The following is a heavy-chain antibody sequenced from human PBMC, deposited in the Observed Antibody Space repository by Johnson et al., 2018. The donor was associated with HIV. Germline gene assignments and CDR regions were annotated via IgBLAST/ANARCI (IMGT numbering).Heavy chain of an antibody. D-gene: IGHD3-22*01. J-gene: IGHJ3*02. CDR3: ASDQYDSSGYYPDAFDI. CDR1: GFTFSSYG. V-gene: IGHV3-30*03. Sequence: QVQLVESGGGVVQPGRSLRLSCAASGFTFSSYGMHWVRQAPGKGLEWVAVISYDGSNKYYADSVKGRFTISRDNAKNSLYLQMNSLRAEDTAVYYCASDQYDSSGYYPDAFDIWGQGTMVTVSS. CDR2: ISYDGSNK.